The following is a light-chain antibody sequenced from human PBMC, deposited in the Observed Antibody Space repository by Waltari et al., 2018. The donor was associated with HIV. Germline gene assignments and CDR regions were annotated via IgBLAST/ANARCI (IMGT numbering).Light chain of an antibody. CDR2: DVI. V-gene: IGLV2-8*01. CDR3: ATWDDTLNGVI. J-gene: IGLJ2*01. CDR1: SSDVGGYNY. Sequence: QSALTQPPSASGSPGQSVTLSCTGTSSDVGGYNYVSWHQQHPGKAPKLMIYDVIKRPSGVPDRFSGSKSGTSASLAISGLQSEDEADYYCATWDDTLNGVIFGGGTKLTVL.